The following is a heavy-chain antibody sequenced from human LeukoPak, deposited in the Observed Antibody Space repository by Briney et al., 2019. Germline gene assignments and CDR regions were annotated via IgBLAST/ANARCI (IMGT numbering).Heavy chain of an antibody. J-gene: IGHJ4*02. D-gene: IGHD3-9*01. V-gene: IGHV3-9*01. Sequence: GGSLRLSCAASGFTFDDYAMHWVRQAPGKGLEWVSGISWNSGSIDYAGSVKGRFTISRDNAKNSLYLQMNSLRAEDTALYYCTKGYDILTGNFDYWGQGTLVTVSS. CDR1: GFTFDDYA. CDR2: ISWNSGSI. CDR3: TKGYDILTGNFDY.